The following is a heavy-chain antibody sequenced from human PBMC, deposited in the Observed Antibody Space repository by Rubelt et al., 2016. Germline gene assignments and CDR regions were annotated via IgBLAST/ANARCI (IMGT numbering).Heavy chain of an antibody. CDR3: ARGGGVIVPLDAFDI. J-gene: IGHJ3*02. CDR1: GFTFSSYS. D-gene: IGHD3-16*02. Sequence: EVQLVESGGGLVQPGGSLRLSCAASGFTFSSYSMNWVRQAPGKGLEWVSYSSGSSRTIYYADSVKGRFTISRDNAKNSVYLQMNSLRDEDTAVYYCARGGGVIVPLDAFDIWGQGTMVTVSS. V-gene: IGHV3-48*02. CDR2: SSGSSRTI.